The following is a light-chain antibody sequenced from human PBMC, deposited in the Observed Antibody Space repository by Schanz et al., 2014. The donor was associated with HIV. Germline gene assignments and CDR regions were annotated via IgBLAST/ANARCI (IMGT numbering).Light chain of an antibody. Sequence: EIVLTQSPTTLSLSPGERATLSCRASQSISTYLAWYQQKPGQAPRLLIYDASKRATGIPARFSSSGSGTDFTLTISSLEPEDFAVYYCQQRSNRPPIYTFGQGTKLEI. V-gene: IGKV3-11*01. CDR1: QSISTY. CDR2: DAS. J-gene: IGKJ2*01. CDR3: QQRSNRPPIYT.